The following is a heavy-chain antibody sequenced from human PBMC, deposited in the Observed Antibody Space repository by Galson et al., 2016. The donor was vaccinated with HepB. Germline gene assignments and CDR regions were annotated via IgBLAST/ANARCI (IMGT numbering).Heavy chain of an antibody. Sequence: SLRLSCAGSGFTFSNHYMHWVRQAPGKGLVWVSRINSDGSNANYADSVKGRFTISRDNARNTLYLHVNSLRAEDAAVYYCARENGDYLFIDYWGQGTLVTVSP. J-gene: IGHJ4*02. CDR1: GFTFSNHY. D-gene: IGHD4-17*01. CDR2: INSDGSNA. V-gene: IGHV3-74*01. CDR3: ARENGDYLFIDY.